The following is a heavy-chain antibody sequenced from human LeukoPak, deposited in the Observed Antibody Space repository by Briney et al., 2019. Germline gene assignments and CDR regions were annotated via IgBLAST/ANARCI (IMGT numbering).Heavy chain of an antibody. Sequence: PGGALRLSCAASGFTFSTYWMNWVRQAPGKGLEGVSSISSSSTYIYYADSVKGRFTISRENAKNSLYLQMNSLRAEDTAVYYCARARLIAAASGAFDIWGQGTMVTVSS. J-gene: IGHJ3*02. CDR2: ISSSSTYI. V-gene: IGHV3-21*01. CDR3: ARARLIAAASGAFDI. CDR1: GFTFSTYW. D-gene: IGHD6-13*01.